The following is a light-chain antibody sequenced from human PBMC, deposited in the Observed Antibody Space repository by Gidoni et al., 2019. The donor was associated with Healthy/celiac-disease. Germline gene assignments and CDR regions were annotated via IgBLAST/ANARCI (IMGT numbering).Light chain of an antibody. V-gene: IGLV1-40*01. J-gene: IGLJ1*01. CDR1: ISNIGAGYD. CDR2: GNS. Sequence: QSVLTQPPSVSGAPGQRCSISCTGSISNIGAGYDVHWYQQLPGTAHKLLIYGNSNRPSVVPDRFSGSNSGTSASLAITGLHAEDEADYYCQSYDSFLIALYFFGTGTKVTVL. CDR3: QSYDSFLIALYF.